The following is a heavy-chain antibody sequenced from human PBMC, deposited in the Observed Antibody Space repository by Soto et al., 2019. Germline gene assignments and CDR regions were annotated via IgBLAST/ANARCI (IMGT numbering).Heavy chain of an antibody. Sequence: QVQLQESGPGLVKPSGTLSLTCNVSGGLVKTNNWWSWVRQSPGKGLEWIGDIRHSGSTNYNPSLKSRVAISVDKAKNQFSLEVSSVTAADPAVYYCARESVKQDYMDVWGIGKTVTVSS. D-gene: IGHD3-3*01. CDR3: ARESVKQDYMDV. CDR2: IRHSGST. CDR1: GGLVKTNNW. J-gene: IGHJ6*03. V-gene: IGHV4-4*02.